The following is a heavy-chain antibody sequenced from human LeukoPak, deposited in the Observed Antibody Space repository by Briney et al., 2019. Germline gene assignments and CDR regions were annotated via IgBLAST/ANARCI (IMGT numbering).Heavy chain of an antibody. CDR1: GGSFSGYY. D-gene: IGHD6-19*01. Sequence: SETLSLTCAVYGGSFSGYYWSWIRQPPGKGLEWIGEINHSGSTNYNPSLKSRVTISVDTSKNQFSLKLSSMTAADTAVYYCARGLWQWLVRGYYFDYWGQGTLVTVSS. V-gene: IGHV4-34*01. J-gene: IGHJ4*02. CDR3: ARGLWQWLVRGYYFDY. CDR2: INHSGST.